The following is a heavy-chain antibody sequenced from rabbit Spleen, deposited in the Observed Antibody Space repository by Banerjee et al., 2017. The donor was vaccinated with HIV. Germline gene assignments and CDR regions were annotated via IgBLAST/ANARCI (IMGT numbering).Heavy chain of an antibody. V-gene: IGHV1S40*01. CDR2: IAGSSSGFT. J-gene: IGHJ6*01. D-gene: IGHD8-1*01. Sequence: QSLEESGGGLVQPEGSLALTCKASGFSFSSSDYICWVRQAPGKGLEWISCIAGSSSGFTYSATWAKGRFTTSKTSSTTVTLQMTSLTAADTATYFCARDTGSSFSSYGMDLWGPGTLVTVS. CDR1: GFSFSSSDY. CDR3: ARDTGSSFSSYGMDL.